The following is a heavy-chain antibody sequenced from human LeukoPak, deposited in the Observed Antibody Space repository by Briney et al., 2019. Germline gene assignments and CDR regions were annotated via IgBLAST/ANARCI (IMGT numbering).Heavy chain of an antibody. D-gene: IGHD3-16*01. CDR2: TYYRSKWYN. J-gene: IGHJ6*02. Sequence: SQTLSLTCAISGDSVSSISVAWNWIRQSPSRGLEWLGRTYYRSKWYNEYAVSVKGRININPDPSKNQFSLQLNSVTPEDTAVYYWALARFEYHYGMDVWGQGATVTVSS. CDR3: ALARFEYHYGMDV. CDR1: GDSVSSISVA. V-gene: IGHV6-1*01.